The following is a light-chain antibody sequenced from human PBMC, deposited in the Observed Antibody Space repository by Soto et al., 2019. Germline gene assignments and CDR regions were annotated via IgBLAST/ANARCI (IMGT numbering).Light chain of an antibody. Sequence: IVLAQSPATLSVSPGERVTLSCRATQTISSKLAWYQQKPGQAPRLIIYAASTRATGIPVRFSGSGAGTDFTRTISRLEPEDFAVYYCQQYGSSPLTFGGGTKVDIK. V-gene: IGKV3-20*01. CDR1: QTISSK. J-gene: IGKJ4*01. CDR3: QQYGSSPLT. CDR2: AAS.